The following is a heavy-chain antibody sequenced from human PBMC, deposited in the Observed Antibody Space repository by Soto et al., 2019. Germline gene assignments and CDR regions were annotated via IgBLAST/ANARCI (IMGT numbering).Heavy chain of an antibody. V-gene: IGHV1-69*13. CDR2: IIPIFGTA. CDR3: ARDSGAAESNQAYYYYGMDV. CDR1: GGTFSSYA. Sequence: ASVKVSCKASGGTFSSYAISWVRQAPGQGLEWMGGIIPIFGTADYAQKFQGRVTITADESTSTAYMELSGLRSEDTAVYYCARDSGAAESNQAYYYYGMDVWGQGTTVTVSS. D-gene: IGHD6-13*01. J-gene: IGHJ6*02.